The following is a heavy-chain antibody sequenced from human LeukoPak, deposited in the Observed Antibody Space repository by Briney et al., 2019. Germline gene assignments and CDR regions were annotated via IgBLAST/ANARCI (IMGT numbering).Heavy chain of an antibody. J-gene: IGHJ5*02. CDR2: ISGGGSYI. CDR3: ARDRVASGRFGEVAS. V-gene: IGHV3-21*01. CDR1: GFTFSTYS. Sequence: GGSLRLSCAASGFTFSTYSMNWVRQAPGKGLEWVSFISGGGSYIYYAESVKGRFTISRDNAKNPLYLQMNSLRAEDTAIYYCARDRVASGRFGEVASWGQGTLVTVSS. D-gene: IGHD3-10*01.